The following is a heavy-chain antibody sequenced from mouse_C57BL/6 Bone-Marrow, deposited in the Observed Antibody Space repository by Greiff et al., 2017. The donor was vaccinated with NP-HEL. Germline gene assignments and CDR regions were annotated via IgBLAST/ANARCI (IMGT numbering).Heavy chain of an antibody. J-gene: IGHJ4*01. CDR1: GYTFTNYW. V-gene: IGHV1-63*01. CDR3: ARGDYYAMDY. CDR2: IYPGGGYT. Sequence: MMESGAELVRPGTSVKMSCKASGYTFTNYWIGWAKQRPGHGLEWIGDIYPGGGYTNYNEKFKGKATLTADKSSSTAYMQFSSLTSEDSAIYYCARGDYYAMDYWGQGTSVTVSS.